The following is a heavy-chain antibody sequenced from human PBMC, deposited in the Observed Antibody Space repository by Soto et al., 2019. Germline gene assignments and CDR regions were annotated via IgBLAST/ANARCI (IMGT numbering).Heavy chain of an antibody. CDR2: IYHSGST. D-gene: IGHD3-16*01. J-gene: IGHJ5*02. Sequence: SETLSLTCAVSGGSISSGGYSWGWIRQPPGKGLEWIGYIYHSGSTYYNPSLKSRVTISVDRSKNQFSLKLSSVTAADTAVYYCARALFGRSTWFDPWGQGTLVTVSS. CDR1: GGSISSGGYS. CDR3: ARALFGRSTWFDP. V-gene: IGHV4-30-2*01.